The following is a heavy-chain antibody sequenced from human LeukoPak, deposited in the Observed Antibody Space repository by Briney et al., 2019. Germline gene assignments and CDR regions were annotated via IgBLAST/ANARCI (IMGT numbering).Heavy chain of an antibody. V-gene: IGHV3-53*01. Sequence: GGSLRLSCAASGFTLSSNYMGGVRQAPGRGVEWVSGIYSSGSTYSANPVKCGFTISRDNPKNTLYLHREALRAEATARYYCARVAHFDSSGIGNYWGQGTLVTVSS. CDR3: ARVAHFDSSGIGNY. CDR2: IYSSGST. D-gene: IGHD3-22*01. J-gene: IGHJ4*02. CDR1: GFTLSSNY.